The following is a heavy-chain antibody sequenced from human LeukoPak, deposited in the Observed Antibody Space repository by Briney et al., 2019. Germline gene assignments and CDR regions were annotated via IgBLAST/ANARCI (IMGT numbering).Heavy chain of an antibody. CDR1: GFTFSSYW. D-gene: IGHD2-2*01. Sequence: GGSLRLSCAASGFTFSSYWMSWVRQAPGKGLEWVANIKQEGSEKYYVDSVKGRFTISRDNAKNSLYLQMNSLRAEDTAMYYCARVRGGYCSSTSCPYSFDYWGQGTLVTVSS. J-gene: IGHJ4*02. V-gene: IGHV3-7*01. CDR3: ARVRGGYCSSTSCPYSFDY. CDR2: IKQEGSEK.